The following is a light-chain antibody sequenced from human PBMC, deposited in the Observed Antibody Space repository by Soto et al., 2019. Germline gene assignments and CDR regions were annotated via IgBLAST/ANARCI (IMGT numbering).Light chain of an antibody. V-gene: IGKV3-11*01. J-gene: IGKJ2*01. CDR2: DAS. CDR3: QQRGYT. Sequence: EIVLTQSPATLSLSPGERATLSCRASQSVSSYLAWYQQKPGQAPRLLIYDASNRATGIPARFSGSGCGTDFTLTISSLEPEDFAVYYCQQRGYTFGQGTKREIK. CDR1: QSVSSY.